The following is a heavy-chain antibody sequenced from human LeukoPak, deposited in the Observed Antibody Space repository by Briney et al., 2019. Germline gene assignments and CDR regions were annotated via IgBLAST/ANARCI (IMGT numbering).Heavy chain of an antibody. V-gene: IGHV3-53*01. Sequence: GGSLRLSCAASGFTVSSNYMSWVRQAPGKGPEWVSVIYSGGSTYYADSVKGRFTISRDNSKNTLYLQMNSLRAEDTAVYYCARGRGYDYGDYEAFDYWGQGTLVTVSS. J-gene: IGHJ4*02. D-gene: IGHD4-17*01. CDR3: ARGRGYDYGDYEAFDY. CDR2: IYSGGST. CDR1: GFTVSSNY.